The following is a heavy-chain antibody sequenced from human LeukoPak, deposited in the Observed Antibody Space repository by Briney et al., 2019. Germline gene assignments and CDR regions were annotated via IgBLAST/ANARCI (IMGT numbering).Heavy chain of an antibody. D-gene: IGHD6-25*01. Sequence: SGTLSLTCAVSGGSINSNNWWSWVRQPPEKGLEWIGEIFHSGGTNYNPSLKSRVTISVDTSKNQFSLKLSSVTAADTAVYYCARAPWSSSGSFDYWGQGTLVTVSS. V-gene: IGHV4-4*02. CDR2: IFHSGGT. J-gene: IGHJ4*02. CDR3: ARAPWSSSGSFDY. CDR1: GGSINSNNW.